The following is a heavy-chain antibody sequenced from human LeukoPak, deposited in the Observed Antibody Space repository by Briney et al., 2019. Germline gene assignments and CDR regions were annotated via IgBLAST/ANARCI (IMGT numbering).Heavy chain of an antibody. V-gene: IGHV3-23*01. Sequence: LSGGSLRLSCAASGFTFSSYGMRWVRQAPGKGLEWVSAISGSGGSTYYADSVRGRFTISRDNSKNTLYLYMNSPRDEDTAIYYCAQDGAWLRFDSWGQGTLVTVSS. CDR3: AQDGAWLRFDS. J-gene: IGHJ4*02. D-gene: IGHD5-12*01. CDR2: ISGSGGST. CDR1: GFTFSSYG.